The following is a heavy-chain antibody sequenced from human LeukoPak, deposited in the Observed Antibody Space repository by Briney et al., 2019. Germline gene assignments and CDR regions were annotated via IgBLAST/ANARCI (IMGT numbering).Heavy chain of an antibody. J-gene: IGHJ4*02. Sequence: SETLSVTRTVSGGSISSYYWNWLRQPAAKGREWVGCIYTGGTNYNLSLNSRVTKSVETSKRQFSMKLDSVTTADTAVYYGASFSPTSNSGGAFDYWGQGTLVTVSS. D-gene: IGHD2-2*01. CDR1: GGSISSYY. CDR3: ASFSPTSNSGGAFDY. V-gene: IGHV4-4*07. CDR2: IYTGGT.